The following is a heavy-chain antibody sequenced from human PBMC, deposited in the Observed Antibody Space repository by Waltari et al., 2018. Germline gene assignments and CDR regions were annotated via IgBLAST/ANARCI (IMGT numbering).Heavy chain of an antibody. Sequence: EVQLVETGGGLIQPGGSLRLSCAASGFTVSSNYMSWVRQAPGKGLEWFSVIHSGGSTYYADSVKGRFTISRDNSKNTLYLQMNSLRAEDTAIYYCAKDPTDSKSPREAQPAFDVWGQGTMVAVS. CDR3: AKDPTDSKSPREAQPAFDV. J-gene: IGHJ3*01. V-gene: IGHV3-53*02. D-gene: IGHD3-22*01. CDR1: GFTVSSNY. CDR2: IHSGGST.